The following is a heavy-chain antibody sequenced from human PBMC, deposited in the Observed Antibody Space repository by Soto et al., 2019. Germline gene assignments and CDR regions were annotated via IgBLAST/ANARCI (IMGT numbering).Heavy chain of an antibody. CDR2: IYYNGDT. CDR3: ARFSGNAFDI. Sequence: PSETLSLTCSVSGGPISSSSYNWDWIRQPPGKGLEWVGTIYYNGDTDYNPSLKSRAAISVDASDFQFSLKLTPVTAADTSIYYCARFSGNAFDIWGHGTMVTVSS. J-gene: IGHJ3*02. V-gene: IGHV4-39*01. CDR1: GGPISSSSYN.